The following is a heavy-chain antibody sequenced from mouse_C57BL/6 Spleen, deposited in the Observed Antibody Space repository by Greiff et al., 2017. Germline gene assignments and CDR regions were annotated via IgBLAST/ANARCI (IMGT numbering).Heavy chain of an antibody. CDR3: AIEPQDYSLDY. Sequence: VQLQQPGAELVRPGSSVKLSCKASGYTFTSYWMHWVKQRPIQGLEWIGNIDPSDSETHYNQKFKDKATLTVDKSSSTAYMQLSSLTSEDSAVYYCAIEPQDYSLDYWGQGTSVTVSA. CDR2: IDPSDSET. CDR1: GYTFTSYW. J-gene: IGHJ4*01. V-gene: IGHV1-52*01.